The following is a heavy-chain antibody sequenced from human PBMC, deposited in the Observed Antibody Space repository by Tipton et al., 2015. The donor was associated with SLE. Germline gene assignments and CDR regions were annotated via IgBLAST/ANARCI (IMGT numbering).Heavy chain of an antibody. J-gene: IGHJ1*01. D-gene: IGHD1-26*01. CDR3: ARGYSGSYLGLAEYFQH. CDR1: GGSFSGYY. V-gene: IGHV4-34*01. Sequence: LRLSCAVSGGSFSGYYWSWIRQPPGKGLEWIGEINHSGSTNYNPSLKSRVTISVDTSKNQFSLKLSSVTAADTAVYYCARGYSGSYLGLAEYFQHWGQGTLVTVSS. CDR2: INHSGST.